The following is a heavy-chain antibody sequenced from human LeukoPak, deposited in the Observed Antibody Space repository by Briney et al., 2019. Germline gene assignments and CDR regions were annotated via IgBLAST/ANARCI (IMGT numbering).Heavy chain of an antibody. CDR2: ISYDGSNK. V-gene: IGHV3-30-3*01. CDR1: GFTFSSYA. Sequence: GSLRLSCAASGFTFSSYAMHWVRQAPGKGLEWVAVISYDGSNKYYADSVKGRFTISRDNSKNTLYLQMNSLRAEDTAVYYCARESLGFDYWGQGTLVTVSS. J-gene: IGHJ4*02. CDR3: ARESLGFDY.